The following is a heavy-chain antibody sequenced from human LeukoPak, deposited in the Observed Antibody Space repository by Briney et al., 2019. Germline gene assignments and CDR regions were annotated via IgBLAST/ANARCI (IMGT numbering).Heavy chain of an antibody. Sequence: PGGSLRLSYAASGFTFSSYEMNWVRQAPGKGLEWVSYISSSGSTIYYADSVKGRFTISRDNAKNSLYLQMNSLRAEDTAVYYCARYCSSTSCNYYYGMDVWGQGTTVTVSS. D-gene: IGHD2-2*01. CDR2: ISSSGSTI. CDR1: GFTFSSYE. V-gene: IGHV3-48*03. J-gene: IGHJ6*02. CDR3: ARYCSSTSCNYYYGMDV.